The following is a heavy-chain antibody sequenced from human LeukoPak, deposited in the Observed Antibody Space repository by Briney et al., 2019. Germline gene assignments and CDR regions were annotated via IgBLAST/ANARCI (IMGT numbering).Heavy chain of an antibody. CDR2: VRNKVSSYTT. CDR1: GFTFSSYA. D-gene: IGHD2-21*01. J-gene: IGHJ4*02. CDR3: TRDSIYYYIDY. Sequence: PGGFLRLSCAASGFTFSSYAMNWVRQAPGKGLEWVGRVRNKVSSYTTEYAASVKGRFTISRDDSKNSLYLQMNSLKTEDTAVYYCTRDSIYYYIDYWGQGTLVTVSS. V-gene: IGHV3-72*01.